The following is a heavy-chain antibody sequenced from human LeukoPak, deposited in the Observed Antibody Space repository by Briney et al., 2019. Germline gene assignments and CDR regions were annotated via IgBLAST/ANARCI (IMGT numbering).Heavy chain of an antibody. V-gene: IGHV3-48*04. Sequence: PGGSLRLSCAASGLSLSSNNMHWVRQPPGGGLEWLSYISAGSDTVFSADSVRGRFSISRDNARELLFLHMNSLRVDDTAVYYCTRDLGLRRMIWGRGTLVIVSS. J-gene: IGHJ2*01. CDR2: ISAGSDTV. CDR1: GLSLSSNN. CDR3: TRDLGLRRMI.